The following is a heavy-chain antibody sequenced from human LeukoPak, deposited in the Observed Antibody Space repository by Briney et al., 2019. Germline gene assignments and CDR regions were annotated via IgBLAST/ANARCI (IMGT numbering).Heavy chain of an antibody. CDR3: AKEDIGYCTNGVCYYYYGMDV. Sequence: GGSLRLSCAASGFTFSSYAMSWVRQAPGKGLEWVSAISGSGGSTYYADSVKGRFTISRDNSKNTLYLQMNSLRAEDTAVYYCAKEDIGYCTNGVCYYYYGMDVWGQGTTVTVSS. V-gene: IGHV3-23*01. D-gene: IGHD2-8*01. J-gene: IGHJ6*02. CDR2: ISGSGGST. CDR1: GFTFSSYA.